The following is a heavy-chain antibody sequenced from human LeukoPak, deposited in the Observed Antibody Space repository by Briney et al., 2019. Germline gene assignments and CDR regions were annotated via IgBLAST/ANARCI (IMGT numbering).Heavy chain of an antibody. CDR1: GFTFTSSA. J-gene: IGHJ3*02. V-gene: IGHV3-23*01. Sequence: GGSLRLSCAASGFTFTSSAMNWVRQAPGKGLEWVSGISGSGGSTYYADSVKGRFTISRDNSKNTLYLQMNSLRAEDTAVYYCARRFTMVRGVIIDDFALDIWGQGTMVTVSS. D-gene: IGHD3-10*01. CDR3: ARRFTMVRGVIIDDFALDI. CDR2: ISGSGGST.